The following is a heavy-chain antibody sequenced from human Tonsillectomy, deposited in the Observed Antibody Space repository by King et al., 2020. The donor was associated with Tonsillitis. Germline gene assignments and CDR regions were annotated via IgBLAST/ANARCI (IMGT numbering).Heavy chain of an antibody. CDR2: IIPIPGTS. CDR3: ARDSWGGYFDTRGEDDAFET. CDR1: GGTFSSYA. J-gene: IGHJ3*02. Sequence: QLVQSGAEVKKPGSSVKVSCRASGGTFSSYAISWVRQAPGQGPEWMGRIIPIPGTSNYAQRFQGRVTISADKSTTTAYLELRSLKSDDTAIYYCARDSWGGYFDTRGEDDAFETWGQGTMVTVSS. D-gene: IGHD3-9*01. V-gene: IGHV1-69*09.